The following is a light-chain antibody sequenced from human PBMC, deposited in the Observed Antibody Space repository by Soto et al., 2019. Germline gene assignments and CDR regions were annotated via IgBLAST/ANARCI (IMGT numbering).Light chain of an antibody. J-gene: IGKJ5*01. V-gene: IGKV3-15*01. CDR3: QQYNNWPTIT. CDR1: QSVSSN. CDR2: GAS. Sequence: EIVMTQSPATLSVSPWERATLSCRASQSVSSNLAWYQQKPGQAPKLLIYGASTRATGIPARFSGSGSGTEFTLTLSSLQSEDFAVYYCQQYNNWPTITFGQWTRLEIK.